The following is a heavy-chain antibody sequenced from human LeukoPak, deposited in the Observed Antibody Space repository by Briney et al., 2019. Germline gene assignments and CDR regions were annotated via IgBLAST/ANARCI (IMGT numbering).Heavy chain of an antibody. CDR1: GDSISSRNW. CDR2: VSLSGST. CDR3: ARHYGP. J-gene: IGHJ5*02. V-gene: IGHV4-4*02. D-gene: IGHD3-16*01. Sequence: PSETLSLTCAVSGDSISSRNWWSWVRQPPGKGLEWIGEVSLSGSTNYNPSLKSRVTISVDTSKNQFSLKLNSVTAADTAVYYCARHYGPWGQGTLVTVSS.